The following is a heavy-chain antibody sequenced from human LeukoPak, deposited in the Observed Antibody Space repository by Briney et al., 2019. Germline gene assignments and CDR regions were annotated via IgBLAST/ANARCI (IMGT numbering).Heavy chain of an antibody. CDR3: ARGYDSSGYYFDY. Sequence: PSETLSLTCTVSGGSISSYYWSWIRQPPGKGLEWIGYIYYSGSTNYNPSLKSRVTISVDTSKNQFSLKLSSVTAADTAVYYCARGYDSSGYYFDYWGQGTLVTVSS. CDR2: IYYSGST. J-gene: IGHJ4*02. V-gene: IGHV4-59*01. CDR1: GGSISSYY. D-gene: IGHD3-22*01.